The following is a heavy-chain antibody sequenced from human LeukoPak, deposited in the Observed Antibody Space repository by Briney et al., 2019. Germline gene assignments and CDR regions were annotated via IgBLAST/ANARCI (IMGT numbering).Heavy chain of an antibody. CDR2: IIPILGIA. J-gene: IGHJ3*02. V-gene: IGHV1-69*02. CDR1: GGTFSSYT. Sequence: SVKVPCKASGGTFSSYTISWVRQAPGQGLEWMGRIIPILGIANYAQKFQGRVTITADKSTSTAYMELSSLRSEDTAVYYCARGIIVVVPAAIDAFDIWGQGTMVTVSS. D-gene: IGHD2-2*01. CDR3: ARGIIVVVPAAIDAFDI.